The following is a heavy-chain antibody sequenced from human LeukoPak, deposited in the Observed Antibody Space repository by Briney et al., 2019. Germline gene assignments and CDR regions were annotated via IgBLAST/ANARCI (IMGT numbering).Heavy chain of an antibody. J-gene: IGHJ4*02. CDR2: IKSKTDGGTT. CDR1: GFTFSNAW. V-gene: IGHV3-15*01. CDR3: TTLNRGYSYGYYFDY. Sequence: GGPLRLSCAASGFTFSNAWMSWVRQAPGKGLEWVGRIKSKTDGGTTDYAAPMKGRFTISRDDSKNTLYLQMNSLKTEDTAVYYCTTLNRGYSYGYYFDYWGQGTLVTVSS. D-gene: IGHD5-18*01.